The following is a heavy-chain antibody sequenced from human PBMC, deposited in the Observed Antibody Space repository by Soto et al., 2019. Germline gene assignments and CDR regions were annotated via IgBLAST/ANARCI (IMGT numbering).Heavy chain of an antibody. Sequence: SETLSLTCAVYGGSFSGYYWSWIRQPPGKGLEWIGEINHSGSTNYNPSLKSRVTISVDRSEEQFSLKLYSVTAADTAVYYCARGGLYSSPNWFDPWGQGTLVTVSS. D-gene: IGHD6-13*01. CDR3: ARGGLYSSPNWFDP. V-gene: IGHV4-34*01. J-gene: IGHJ5*02. CDR2: INHSGST. CDR1: GGSFSGYY.